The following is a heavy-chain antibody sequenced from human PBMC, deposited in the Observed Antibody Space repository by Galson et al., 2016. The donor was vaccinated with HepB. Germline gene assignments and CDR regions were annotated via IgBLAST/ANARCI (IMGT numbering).Heavy chain of an antibody. CDR3: ARFASTATFNWFDP. D-gene: IGHD4-17*01. CDR2: IYYTGNT. J-gene: IGHJ5*02. CDR1: GGSLSTYY. Sequence: ETLSLTCTVSGGSLSTYYWSWIRQPPGKGLEWIGYIYYTGNTNYNPSLKRRVTISVDTSKNQFSLKLTSVTAADTAVYYCARFASTATFNWFDPWGQGTLVTVSS. V-gene: IGHV4-59*01.